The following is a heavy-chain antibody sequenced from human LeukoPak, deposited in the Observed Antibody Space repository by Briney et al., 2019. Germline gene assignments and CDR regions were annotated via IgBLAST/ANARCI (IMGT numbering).Heavy chain of an antibody. CDR2: ISWNSGSI. CDR1: GFTFDDYA. Sequence: GGSLRLSCAASGFTFDDYAMHWVRQAPGKGLEWVSGISWNSGSIGYAGSVKGRFTISRDNAKNSLYLQMNSLRAEDTALYYCAKSDSSSLFDYWGQGTLVTVSS. CDR3: AKSDSSSLFDY. J-gene: IGHJ4*02. V-gene: IGHV3-9*01. D-gene: IGHD6-6*01.